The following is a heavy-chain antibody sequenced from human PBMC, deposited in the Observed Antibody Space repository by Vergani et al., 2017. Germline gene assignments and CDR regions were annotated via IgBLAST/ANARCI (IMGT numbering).Heavy chain of an antibody. V-gene: IGHV3-23*01. CDR1: GFTFSSYA. Sequence: EVQLLESGGGLVQPGGSLRLSCAASGFTFSSYAMSWVRQAPGKGLEWVSAISGSGGSTYYADSAKGRFTISRDNSKNTLYLQMNSLRAEDTAVYYCAKQIYSYGSFPSDPWGQGTLVTVSS. CDR2: ISGSGGST. J-gene: IGHJ5*02. D-gene: IGHD3-10*01. CDR3: AKQIYSYGSFPSDP.